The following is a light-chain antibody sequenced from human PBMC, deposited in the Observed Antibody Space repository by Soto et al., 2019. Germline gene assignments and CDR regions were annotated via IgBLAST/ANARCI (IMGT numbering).Light chain of an antibody. J-gene: IGKJ1*01. CDR3: QQYGNSPWT. CDR2: GAS. CDR1: QSVSSSY. Sequence: EIVLTQSPGTLSLSPGERATLYCRASQSVSSSYLAWYQQKPGQAPRLLIYGASNRATGIPDRFSGSGSGTDFTLTISRLEPEDFAVYYCQQYGNSPWTFGQGTKVDIK. V-gene: IGKV3-20*01.